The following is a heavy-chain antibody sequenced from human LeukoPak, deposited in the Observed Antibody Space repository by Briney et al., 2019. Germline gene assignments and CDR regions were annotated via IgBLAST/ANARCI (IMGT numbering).Heavy chain of an antibody. V-gene: IGHV3-23*01. CDR2: ISSTAATT. D-gene: IGHD4-17*01. CDR1: GFTFSSFA. CDR3: AKRQHGDSLSYYYGMDV. Sequence: GGSLRLSCAASGFTFSSFAMSWVRQAPGQGLEWVSSISSTAATTYYADSVRGRFTISRDNAMNTLYLQLSSLRVEDTAVYYCAKRQHGDSLSYYYGMDVWGQGITVTVSS. J-gene: IGHJ6*02.